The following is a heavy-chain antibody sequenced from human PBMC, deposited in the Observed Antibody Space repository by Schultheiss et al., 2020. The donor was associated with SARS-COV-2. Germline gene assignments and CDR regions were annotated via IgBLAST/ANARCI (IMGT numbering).Heavy chain of an antibody. CDR2: INHSGST. CDR1: GGSFSGYY. D-gene: IGHD2-2*01. J-gene: IGHJ6*03. Sequence: SETLSLTCAVYGGSFSGYYWSLIRQPPGKGLEWIGEINHSGSTNYNPSLKSRVTISVDTSKNQFSLKLSSVTAADTAVYYCARHKGYCSSTSCPYYYMDVWGKGTTVTVSS. CDR3: ARHKGYCSSTSCPYYYMDV. V-gene: IGHV4-34*01.